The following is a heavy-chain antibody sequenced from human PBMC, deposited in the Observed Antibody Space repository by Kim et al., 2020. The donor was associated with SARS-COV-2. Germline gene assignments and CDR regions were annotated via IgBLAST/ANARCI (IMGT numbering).Heavy chain of an antibody. CDR3: ARLEGTSGRRPTNDAFDI. CDR1: GGSISSSSYY. Sequence: SETLSLTCTVSGGSISSSSYYWGWIRQPPGKGLEWIGSIYYSGSTYYYPSLKSRVTISVDTSKNQFSLKLSSVTAADTAVYYCARLEGTSGRRPTNDAFDIWAQGTMVTVSS. D-gene: IGHD3-10*01. V-gene: IGHV4-39*01. CDR2: IYYSGST. J-gene: IGHJ3*02.